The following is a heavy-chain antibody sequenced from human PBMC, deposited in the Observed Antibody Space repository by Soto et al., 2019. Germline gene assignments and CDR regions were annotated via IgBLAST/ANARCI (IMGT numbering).Heavy chain of an antibody. CDR1: GFTFSSYA. CDR2: ISYDGSNK. V-gene: IGHV3-30-3*01. CDR3: ARDKRDLRFLEWSYYFDY. D-gene: IGHD3-3*01. Sequence: QVQLVESGGGVVQPGRSLRLSCAASGFTFSSYAMHWVRQAPGKGLEWVAVISYDGSNKYYADSVKGRFTISRDNXKXTQXLQLNSLRAEDTAVYYCARDKRDLRFLEWSYYFDYWGQGTLVTVSS. J-gene: IGHJ4*02.